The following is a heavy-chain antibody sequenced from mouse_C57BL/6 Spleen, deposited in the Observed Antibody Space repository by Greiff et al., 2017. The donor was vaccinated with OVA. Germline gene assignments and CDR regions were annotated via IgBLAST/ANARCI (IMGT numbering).Heavy chain of an antibody. V-gene: IGHV14-1*01. J-gene: IGHJ3*01. CDR1: GFNIKDYY. CDR3: TTIYYDYFFAY. D-gene: IGHD2-4*01. Sequence: EVQLQQSGAELVRPGASVKLSCTASGFNIKDYYMHWVKQRPEQGLEWIGRIDPEDGDTEYAPKFQGKATMTADTSSNTAYLQLSSLTSEDTAVYYCTTIYYDYFFAYWGQGTLVTVSA. CDR2: IDPEDGDT.